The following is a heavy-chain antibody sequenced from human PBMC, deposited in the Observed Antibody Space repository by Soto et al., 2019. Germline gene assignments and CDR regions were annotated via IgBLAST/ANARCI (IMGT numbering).Heavy chain of an antibody. CDR1: GYTFTSYD. Sequence: ASVKVSCKASGYTFTSYDINWVRQATGQGLEWMGGFDPEDGETIYAQKFQGRVTMTEDTSTDTAYMELSSLRSEDTAVYYCATRGSYYYDSSGYYYLKSYFDYWGQGTLVTVSS. CDR2: FDPEDGET. J-gene: IGHJ4*02. CDR3: ATRGSYYYDSSGYYYLKSYFDY. V-gene: IGHV1-24*01. D-gene: IGHD3-22*01.